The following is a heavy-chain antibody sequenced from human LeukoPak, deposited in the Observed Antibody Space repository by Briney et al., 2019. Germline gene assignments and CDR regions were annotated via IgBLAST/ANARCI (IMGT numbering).Heavy chain of an antibody. CDR3: ARDRGSTEFDY. CDR2: IDYSGGST. D-gene: IGHD1-26*01. V-gene: IGHV3-23*01. J-gene: IGHJ4*02. Sequence: PGGSLRLSCTASGFTLSSYEMSWIRQAPGKGLEWVSSIDYSGGSTHYADSVMGRFTISRDNAKNMMYLLMNSLRGEDTAVYYCARDRGSTEFDYWGQGTLVTVSS. CDR1: GFTLSSYE.